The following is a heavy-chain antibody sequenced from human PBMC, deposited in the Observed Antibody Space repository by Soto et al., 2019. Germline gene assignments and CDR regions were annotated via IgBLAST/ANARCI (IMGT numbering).Heavy chain of an antibody. D-gene: IGHD3-22*01. V-gene: IGHV4-59*01. J-gene: IGHJ4*02. CDR2: IYYSGST. Sequence: LSLTCTVSGGSISSYYWSWIRQPPGKGLEWIGYIYYSGSTNYNPSLKSRVTISVDTSKNQFSLKLSSVTAADTAVYYCASYYYDSSGYYYFDYWGQGTLVTVSS. CDR3: ASYYYDSSGYYYFDY. CDR1: GGSISSYY.